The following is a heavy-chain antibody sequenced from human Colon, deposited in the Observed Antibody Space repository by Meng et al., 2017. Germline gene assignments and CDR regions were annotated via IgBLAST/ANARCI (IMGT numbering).Heavy chain of an antibody. CDR3: ARGSGTLRHFDY. D-gene: IGHD1-26*01. CDR1: GGSISNGFFF. Sequence: QVAVQGSGPGLGRPSQTLSLTCTVSGGSISNGFFFWSWSRQHPLKGLELIGSVSHTGSTSYNPSIQSLVTISRDTPKNQFSLNLTSVTAADTAVYFCARGSGTLRHFDYWGQGTLVTVSS. CDR2: VSHTGST. J-gene: IGHJ4*02. V-gene: IGHV4-31*01.